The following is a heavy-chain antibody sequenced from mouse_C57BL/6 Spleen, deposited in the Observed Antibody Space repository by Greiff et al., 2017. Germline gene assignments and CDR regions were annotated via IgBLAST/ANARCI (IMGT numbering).Heavy chain of an antibody. CDR3: ARKKGDYSYYEAIDY. Sequence: QVQLQQSGAELARPGASVKLSCKASGYTFTSYGISWVKQSTGQGLEWIGEIYPRSGNTYYNEKFKGKATRTADKSSSTAYMELRNLTAEDSSVYFCARKKGDYSYYEAIDYWGQGTSVTVSS. D-gene: IGHD2-12*01. CDR2: IYPRSGNT. CDR1: GYTFTSYG. J-gene: IGHJ4*01. V-gene: IGHV1-81*01.